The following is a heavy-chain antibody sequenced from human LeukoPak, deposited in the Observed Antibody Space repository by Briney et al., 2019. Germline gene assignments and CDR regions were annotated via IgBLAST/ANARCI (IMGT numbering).Heavy chain of an antibody. D-gene: IGHD2-21*01. J-gene: IGHJ3*02. CDR3: ARRFVVSEDAFDI. CDR2: ISSSGSTI. V-gene: IGHV3-11*04. Sequence: GGSLRLSCAASGFTFSDYYMSWIRQAPGKGLEWVSYISSSGSTIYYADSVKGRFTISRDNAKNSLYLQMNSLRAEDTAVYYCARRFVVSEDAFDIWGQGTMVTVSS. CDR1: GFTFSDYY.